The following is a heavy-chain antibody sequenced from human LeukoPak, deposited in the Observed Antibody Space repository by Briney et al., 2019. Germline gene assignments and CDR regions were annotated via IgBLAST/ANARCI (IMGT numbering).Heavy chain of an antibody. J-gene: IGHJ5*02. CDR3: ARDGSTWYTGWFDP. Sequence: ASVKVSCKASGYIFSGYAMNWVRQAPGQGLEWMGWINTNTGNPTYAQGFTGRFVFSLDTSVSTAYLEISSLKAEDTAVYYCARDGSTWYTGWFDPWGQGTLVTISS. CDR2: INTNTGNP. D-gene: IGHD6-13*01. V-gene: IGHV7-4-1*02. CDR1: GYIFSGYA.